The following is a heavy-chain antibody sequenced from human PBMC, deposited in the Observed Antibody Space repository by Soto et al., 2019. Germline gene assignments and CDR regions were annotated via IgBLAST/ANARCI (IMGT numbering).Heavy chain of an antibody. V-gene: IGHV3-11*04. CDR3: ARDPEVGATNWFDP. J-gene: IGHJ5*02. CDR2: ISSSGSTI. D-gene: IGHD1-26*01. CDR1: GFTVSSNY. Sequence: GGSLRLSCAASGFTVSSNYMSWVRQAPGKGLEWVSYISSSGSTIYYADSVKGRFTISRDNAKNSLYLQMNSLRAEDTAVYYCARDPEVGATNWFDPWGQGTLVTVSS.